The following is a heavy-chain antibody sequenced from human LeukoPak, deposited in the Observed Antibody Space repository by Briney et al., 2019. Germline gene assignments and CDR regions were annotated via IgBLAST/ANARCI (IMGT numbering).Heavy chain of an antibody. CDR3: ATDGSGSYSHYWYMDV. CDR2: FDPEDGET. J-gene: IGHJ6*03. CDR1: GYTLTELS. D-gene: IGHD3-10*01. Sequence: ASVKVSCKVSGYTLTELSMHWVRQAPGKGLEWMGGFDPEDGETIYAQKFQGRVTMTEDTSTGTAYMELSSLRSEDTAVYYCATDGSGSYSHYWYMDVWGKGTTVTVSS. V-gene: IGHV1-24*01.